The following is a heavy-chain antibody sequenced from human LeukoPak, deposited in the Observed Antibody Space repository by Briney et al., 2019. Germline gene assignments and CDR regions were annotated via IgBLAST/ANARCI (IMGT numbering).Heavy chain of an antibody. V-gene: IGHV3-21*01. D-gene: IGHD6-19*01. Sequence: PAGSLRLSCAASGFTFSSYSMNWVRQAPGKGLEWVSSISSSSSYIYYADSVKGRFTISRDNAKNSLYLQMNSLRAEDTAVYYCARVGYSSGWYEGYWGQGTLVTVSS. J-gene: IGHJ4*02. CDR1: GFTFSSYS. CDR2: ISSSSSYI. CDR3: ARVGYSSGWYEGY.